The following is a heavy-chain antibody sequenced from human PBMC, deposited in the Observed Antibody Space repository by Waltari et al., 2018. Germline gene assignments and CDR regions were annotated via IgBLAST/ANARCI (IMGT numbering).Heavy chain of an antibody. CDR3: ARRAAITAAGPTYYMDV. Sequence: QVQLQESGPGLVKPSETLSLTCAVSGYSISSGYYWGWIRQPPGKGLEWIGNIYHSGSTHSTPSLKSRVTISVDTSKNQFSLKLSSVTAADTAVYYCARRAAITAAGPTYYMDVWGKGTTVTVSS. D-gene: IGHD6-13*01. CDR1: GYSISSGYY. J-gene: IGHJ6*03. V-gene: IGHV4-38-2*01. CDR2: IYHSGST.